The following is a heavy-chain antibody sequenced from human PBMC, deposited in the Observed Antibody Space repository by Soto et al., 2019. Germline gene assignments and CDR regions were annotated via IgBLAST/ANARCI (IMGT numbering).Heavy chain of an antibody. CDR2: ISGSGGST. CDR1: GFTFSSYA. CDR3: AKDPSPPVPNEYSSGWHTY. Sequence: PGGSLRLSCAASGFTFSSYAMSGVRQAPGKGLERVSAISGSGGSTYYADSVKGRFTISRDNSKNTLYLQMNSLRAEDTAVYYCAKDPSPPVPNEYSSGWHTYWGQGTLVTVSS. V-gene: IGHV3-23*01. D-gene: IGHD6-19*01. J-gene: IGHJ4*02.